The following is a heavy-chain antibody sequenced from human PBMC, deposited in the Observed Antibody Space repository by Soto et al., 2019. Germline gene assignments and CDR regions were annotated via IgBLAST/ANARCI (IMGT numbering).Heavy chain of an antibody. CDR2: ISGSGGST. CDR1: GFTFSSYA. CDR3: AKSRYPVNWFDP. Sequence: GGSLRLSCAASGFTFSSYAMSWVRQAPGKGLEWVSAISGSGGSTYYADSVKGRFTISRDNSKNTLYLHMNSLRAEDTAVYYCAKSRYPVNWFDPWGQGTLVTVSS. D-gene: IGHD1-26*01. V-gene: IGHV3-23*01. J-gene: IGHJ5*02.